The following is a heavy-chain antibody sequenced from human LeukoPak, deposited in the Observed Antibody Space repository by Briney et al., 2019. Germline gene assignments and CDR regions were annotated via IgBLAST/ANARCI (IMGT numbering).Heavy chain of an antibody. CDR3: ARGRGYGGNSGFAY. CDR2: INVSRGST. D-gene: IGHD3-10*01. V-gene: IGHV1-46*01. J-gene: IGHJ4*02. CDR1: GYTFTNYY. Sequence: ASVKVSCKTSGYTFTNYYIHWVRQAPGQGLEWMGVINVSRGSTKYAQKSQARLTMTRDTSTSTVYMSLNSLRSADTAMYFCARGRGYGGNSGFAYWGQGTLVTVSS.